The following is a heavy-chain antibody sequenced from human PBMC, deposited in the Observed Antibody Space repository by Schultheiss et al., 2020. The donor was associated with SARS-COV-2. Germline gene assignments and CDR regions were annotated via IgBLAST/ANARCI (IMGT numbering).Heavy chain of an antibody. V-gene: IGHV4-61*02. Sequence: SETLSLTCSVSGGSISSDTYYWSWIRQPAGKGLEWIGRIYTSGSTNYNPSLKSRVTISVDTSKNQFSLKLSSVTAADTAVYYCARFSVLLWFGELLTIDYYGMDVWGQGTTVTVSS. CDR2: IYTSGST. CDR1: GGSISSDTYY. J-gene: IGHJ6*02. CDR3: ARFSVLLWFGELLTIDYYGMDV. D-gene: IGHD3-10*01.